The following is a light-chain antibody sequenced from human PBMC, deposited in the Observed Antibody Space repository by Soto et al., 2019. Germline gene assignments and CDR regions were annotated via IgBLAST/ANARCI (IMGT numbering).Light chain of an antibody. Sequence: EIVLTQSPGTLSLSPGERATLSCRASQSVCSSYLAWYQQKPGQAPRLLIYGASSRATGIPDRFSGSGSGTDFTLTISRLEPEDFAVYYCQHYGSSPCTFGGGTKVGIK. CDR2: GAS. CDR3: QHYGSSPCT. V-gene: IGKV3-20*01. CDR1: QSVCSSY. J-gene: IGKJ4*01.